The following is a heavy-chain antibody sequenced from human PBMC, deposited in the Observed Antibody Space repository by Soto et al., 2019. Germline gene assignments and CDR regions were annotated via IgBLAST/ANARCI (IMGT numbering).Heavy chain of an antibody. V-gene: IGHV3-74*01. D-gene: IGHD3-3*01. CDR1: GFTFSSYW. CDR2: IKSDGSST. Sequence: EGQLVESGGGLVQPGGSLRLSCAASGFTFSSYWMHWVRQAPGKGLVWVSRIKSDGSSTTYADSVQGRFTLSRDNAKNTLYLQMNSLRAEDTAVYYCARDGNYYDFWSGYPWFDPWGQGTLVTVSS. J-gene: IGHJ5*02. CDR3: ARDGNYYDFWSGYPWFDP.